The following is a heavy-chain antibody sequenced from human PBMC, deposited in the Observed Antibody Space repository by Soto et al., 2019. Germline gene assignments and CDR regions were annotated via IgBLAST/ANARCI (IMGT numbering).Heavy chain of an antibody. J-gene: IGHJ4*02. V-gene: IGHV3-30*18. CDR3: AKGISIVVVPATPDY. CDR2: ISYDGSNK. CDR1: GFTFSSYG. D-gene: IGHD2-2*01. Sequence: QVQLVESGGGVVQPGRSLRLSCAASGFTFSSYGMHWVRQAPGKGLEWVAVISYDGSNKYYAESVKGRFTISRDNSKNTLYLQMNSLRAEDTAVYYCAKGISIVVVPATPDYWGQGTLVTVSS.